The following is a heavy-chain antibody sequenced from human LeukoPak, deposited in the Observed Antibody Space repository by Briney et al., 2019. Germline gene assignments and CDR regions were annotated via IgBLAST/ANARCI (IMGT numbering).Heavy chain of an antibody. CDR2: IWHDGTKE. D-gene: IGHD3-22*01. CDR1: GLTFGNYD. Sequence: GRSLRLSCAVSGLTFGNYDMHWVRQAPGKGLEWVAVIWHDGTKEFYVDSVKGRFTISRDNSENTLFLQMNSLRVEDTAVYYCARDHHYYDSSGLRSGCIDYWGQGTLVTVSS. J-gene: IGHJ4*02. CDR3: ARDHHYYDSSGLRSGCIDY. V-gene: IGHV3-33*01.